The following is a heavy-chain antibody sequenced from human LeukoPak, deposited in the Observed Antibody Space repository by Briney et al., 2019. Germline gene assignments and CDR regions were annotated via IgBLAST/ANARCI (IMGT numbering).Heavy chain of an antibody. D-gene: IGHD6-13*01. J-gene: IGHJ5*02. CDR2: IYYSGST. V-gene: IGHV4-31*03. Sequence: SETLSLTCTVSGGSISSGGYYWSWIRQHPGKGLEWIGYIYYSGSTYYNPSLKSRVTTSVDTSKNQFSLKLSSVTAADTAVYYCAREHSSSSWFDPWGQGTLVTVSS. CDR3: AREHSSSSWFDP. CDR1: GGSISSGGYY.